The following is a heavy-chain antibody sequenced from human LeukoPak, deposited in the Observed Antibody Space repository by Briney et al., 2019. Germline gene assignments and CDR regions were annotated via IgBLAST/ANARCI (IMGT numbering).Heavy chain of an antibody. J-gene: IGHJ4*02. CDR1: GYRFTSYW. CDR3: ARLAYYYGSGSYYFDY. D-gene: IGHD3-10*01. Sequence: GESLKICCKGSGYRFTSYWIAWARQMPGKGLEWMGIIYPGDSETRYRPSFQGQVTISADKSISTAYLQWSSLKASDTAMYYCARLAYYYGSGSYYFDYWGQGTLVTVSS. V-gene: IGHV5-51*01. CDR2: IYPGDSET.